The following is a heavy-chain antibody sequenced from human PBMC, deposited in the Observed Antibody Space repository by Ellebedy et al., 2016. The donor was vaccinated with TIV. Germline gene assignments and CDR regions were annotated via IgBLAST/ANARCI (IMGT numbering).Heavy chain of an antibody. V-gene: IGHV4-59*01. J-gene: IGHJ3*02. CDR1: GGSISNYY. CDR3: ASADTPDAFDI. Sequence: MPSETLSLTCTVSGGSISNYYWSWIRQPPGKELEWIGYIFYSGSTNYNPFLKSRVTISVDTSKNQFSLKLSSVTAADTAVYYCASADTPDAFDIWGQGTMVTVSS. D-gene: IGHD2-15*01. CDR2: IFYSGST.